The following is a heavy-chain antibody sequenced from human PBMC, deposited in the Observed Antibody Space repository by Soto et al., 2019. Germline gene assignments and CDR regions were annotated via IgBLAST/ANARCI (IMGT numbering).Heavy chain of an antibody. CDR1: GFIVSNYW. D-gene: IGHD2-15*01. CDR2: IDSDGSRI. CDR3: VRTSLVVAVATREDF. Sequence: PGGSLRLSCAVSGFIVSNYWMHWVRQAPGKGLVWVSRIDSDGSRITYADFVKGRFTISRDNAKNTVYLHMNSLTAEDTAVYYCVRTSLVVAVATREDFWGQGTLVTVSS. V-gene: IGHV3-74*01. J-gene: IGHJ4*02.